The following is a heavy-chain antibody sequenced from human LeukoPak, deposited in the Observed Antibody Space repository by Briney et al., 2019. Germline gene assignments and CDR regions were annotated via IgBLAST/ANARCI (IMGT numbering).Heavy chain of an antibody. CDR1: GYTLTELS. J-gene: IGHJ4*02. D-gene: IGHD6-13*01. CDR2: FDPEDGET. Sequence: AAGKVSCKVSGYTLTELSMHWVRQAPGKGLEWMGGFDPEDGETIYAQKFQGRVTMTEDTSTDTAYMELSSLRSEDTAVYYCAIPGGSSKDFDYWGQGTLVTVSS. V-gene: IGHV1-24*01. CDR3: AIPGGSSKDFDY.